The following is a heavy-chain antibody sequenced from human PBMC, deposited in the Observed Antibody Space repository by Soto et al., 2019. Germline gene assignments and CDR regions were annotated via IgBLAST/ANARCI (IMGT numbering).Heavy chain of an antibody. J-gene: IGHJ3*02. Sequence: SETLSLTCAVYGGSFSGYYWSWIRQPPGKGLEWIGEINHSGSTNYNPSLKSRVTISVDTSKNQFSLKLSSVTAADTAVYYSARRGSIAARLGAFDIWGQGTMVTVSS. CDR3: ARRGSIAARLGAFDI. D-gene: IGHD6-6*01. CDR1: GGSFSGYY. V-gene: IGHV4-34*01. CDR2: INHSGST.